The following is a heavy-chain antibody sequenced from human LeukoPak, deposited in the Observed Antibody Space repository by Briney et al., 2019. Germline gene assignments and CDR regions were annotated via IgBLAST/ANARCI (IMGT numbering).Heavy chain of an antibody. CDR2: IYYSGTT. CDR1: GGSISSYF. D-gene: IGHD3-10*01. CDR3: ARLKEGIDY. Sequence: PSETLSLTCTVSGGSISSYFRGWIRQPPGKGLEWIGSIYYSGTTYYNPSLKSRVTISVDTSKNQFSLKLSSVTAADTAVYYCARLKEGIDYWGQGTLVTVSS. J-gene: IGHJ4*02. V-gene: IGHV4-39*01.